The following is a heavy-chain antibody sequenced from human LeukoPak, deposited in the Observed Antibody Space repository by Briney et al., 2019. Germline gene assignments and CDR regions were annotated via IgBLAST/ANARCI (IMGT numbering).Heavy chain of an antibody. V-gene: IGHV3-7*01. CDR3: ATKPPAYYYYMDV. Sequence: PGGSLRLSCAASGFTFSSYWMSWVRQAPGKGLEWVANIKQDGSEKYYVDSVKGRFTISRDNAKNSLYLQMNSLRAEDTAVYYCATKPPAYYYYMDVWGKGTTVTVSS. CDR2: IKQDGSEK. CDR1: GFTFSSYW. J-gene: IGHJ6*03.